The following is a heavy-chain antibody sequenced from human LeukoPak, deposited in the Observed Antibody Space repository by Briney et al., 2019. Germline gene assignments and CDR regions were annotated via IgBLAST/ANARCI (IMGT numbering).Heavy chain of an antibody. J-gene: IGHJ4*02. CDR2: ICSNGGRV. V-gene: IGHV3-64D*09. Sequence: GGSLRLSCSPSGFTVSTYAMHWVRQAPGGGRQYVSSICSNGGRVYYADSVKGRFTISRDNAKNTLYLQMSSLIPEHTAVYYSVKDSADTGTCSSNSCYLLDWGQGTLVTVSS. CDR3: VKDSADTGTCSSNSCYLLD. D-gene: IGHD2-2*01. CDR1: GFTVSTYA.